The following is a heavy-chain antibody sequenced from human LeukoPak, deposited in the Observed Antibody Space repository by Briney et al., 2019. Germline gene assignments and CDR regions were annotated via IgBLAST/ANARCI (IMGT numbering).Heavy chain of an antibody. CDR2: ISAYSGNT. J-gene: IGHJ5*01. Sequence: APVKVSCKASGYTFISYGISWVRQAPGQGLEWMGWISAYSGNTNYAQKFQGRVTMTTDTSTNTAYMELRSLNSDDTAVYYCARDTVPTPPDCWGHGTLVTVSS. CDR1: GYTFISYG. D-gene: IGHD4-11*01. CDR3: ARDTVPTPPDC. V-gene: IGHV1-18*01.